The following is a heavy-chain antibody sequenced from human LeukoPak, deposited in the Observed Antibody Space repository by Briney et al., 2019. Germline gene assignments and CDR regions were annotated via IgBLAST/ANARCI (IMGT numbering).Heavy chain of an antibody. Sequence: GGSLRLSCAASGFAFSSYWMTWVRQAPGKGLEWVANIKPDGSGKNYVDSVKGRFTISRDNAKNSLYLQMNSLRAEDTAVYYCARSSSGYPFDYWGQGTLVTVSS. D-gene: IGHD3-22*01. CDR3: ARSSSGYPFDY. J-gene: IGHJ4*02. V-gene: IGHV3-7*01. CDR1: GFAFSSYW. CDR2: IKPDGSGK.